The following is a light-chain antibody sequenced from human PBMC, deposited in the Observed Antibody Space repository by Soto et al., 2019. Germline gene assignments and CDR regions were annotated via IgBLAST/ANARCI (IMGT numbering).Light chain of an antibody. J-gene: IGLJ3*02. V-gene: IGLV2-14*03. CDR3: SSYTSSNTLV. Sequence: QSALTQPASVSGSPGQSITISCTGTSSDVGGYNYVSWYQQHPGRAPKLMIYDVTNRPSGVSNRFSGSKYGNTASLTISGLQAEDEAAYYCSSYTSSNTLVFGGGTKVTVL. CDR1: SSDVGGYNY. CDR2: DVT.